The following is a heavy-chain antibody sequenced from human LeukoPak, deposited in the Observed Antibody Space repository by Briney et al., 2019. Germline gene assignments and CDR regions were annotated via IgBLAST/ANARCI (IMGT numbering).Heavy chain of an antibody. Sequence: GESLKISCKGFGYSFTNYWIVWVRQMPGKGLERMGIIYPGDSDTRYSPSFQGQVTISADKSINTAYLQWSGLKASDTAIYYCARHRIEGATDSHFDYWGQGSLATVSS. V-gene: IGHV5-51*01. D-gene: IGHD1-26*01. J-gene: IGHJ4*02. CDR3: ARHRIEGATDSHFDY. CDR1: GYSFTNYW. CDR2: IYPGDSDT.